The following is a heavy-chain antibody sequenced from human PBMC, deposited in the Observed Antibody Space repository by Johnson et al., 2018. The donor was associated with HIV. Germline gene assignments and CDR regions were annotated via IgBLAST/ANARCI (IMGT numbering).Heavy chain of an antibody. CDR2: IKQDGSEK. V-gene: IGHV3-7*01. Sequence: VQLVESGGGLVQPGGSLRLSCAASGFTFSSYWMSWVRQAPGKGLEWVANIKQDGSEKYCVDSVKGRFTISRDNAKNSLYLQMNSLRAEDTAVYYCARVSMLFIAADAFDIWGQGTMVTVSS. CDR1: GFTFSSYW. CDR3: ARVSMLFIAADAFDI. D-gene: IGHD2-21*01. J-gene: IGHJ3*02.